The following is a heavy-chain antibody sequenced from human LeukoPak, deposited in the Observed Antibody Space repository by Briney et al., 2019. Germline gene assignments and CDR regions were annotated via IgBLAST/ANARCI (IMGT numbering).Heavy chain of an antibody. Sequence: RGCRRLSCAASGFTFSDYYMSWIRQAPGEGLEWVSYISSSSSYTNYADSVKGRFTISRDNAKNSLYLQMNSLRAEDTAAYHCAKGRNEDGDAALNYWGQGTLVTVSS. CDR1: GFTFSDYY. J-gene: IGHJ4*02. V-gene: IGHV3-11*05. CDR2: ISSSSSYT. CDR3: AKGRNEDGDAALNY. D-gene: IGHD4-17*01.